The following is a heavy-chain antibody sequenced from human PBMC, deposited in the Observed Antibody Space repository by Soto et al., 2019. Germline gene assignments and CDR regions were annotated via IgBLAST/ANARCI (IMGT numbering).Heavy chain of an antibody. CDR1: GGSISSSNW. V-gene: IGHV4-4*02. Sequence: PSATLSLTCAVSGGSISSSNWWSWVRQPPGKGLEWIGEIYHSGSTNYNPSLKSRVTISVDKSKNQFSLKLSSVTAADTAVYYCARDYMVRGVMRWFDPWGQGTLVTVSS. D-gene: IGHD3-10*01. CDR2: IYHSGST. CDR3: ARDYMVRGVMRWFDP. J-gene: IGHJ5*02.